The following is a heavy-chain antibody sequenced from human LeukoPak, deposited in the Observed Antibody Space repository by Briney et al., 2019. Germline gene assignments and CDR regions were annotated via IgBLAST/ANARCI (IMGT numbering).Heavy chain of an antibody. CDR1: GYTFTSYA. CDR2: ISAYNGNT. J-gene: IGHJ4*02. Sequence: ASVKVSCKASGYTFTSYAMNWVRQAPGQGLEWMGWISAYNGNTNYAQKLQGRVTTTRNTSISTAYMELSSLRSEDTAVYYCARAGGYCGRISCPYYFDYWGQGSLVAVSS. V-gene: IGHV1-8*02. D-gene: IGHD2-15*01. CDR3: ARAGGYCGRISCPYYFDY.